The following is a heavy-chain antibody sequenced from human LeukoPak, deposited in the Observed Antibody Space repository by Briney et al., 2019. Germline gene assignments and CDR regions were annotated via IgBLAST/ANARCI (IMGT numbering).Heavy chain of an antibody. CDR1: GGTFSSYA. D-gene: IGHD6-19*01. V-gene: IGHV1-69*01. J-gene: IGHJ4*02. CDR3: ARDTVAVAGTFDY. Sequence: SVKVSCKACGGTFSSYAINWVRQAPGQGREGMGGIIQIFGATTYAQRSQDRVTIIADECTSTAYMQLSSLRSEDTAMYYCARDTVAVAGTFDYWGQGTLVTVSS. CDR2: IIQIFGAT.